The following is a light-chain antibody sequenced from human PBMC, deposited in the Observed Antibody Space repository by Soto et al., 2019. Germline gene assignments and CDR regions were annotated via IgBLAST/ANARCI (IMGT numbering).Light chain of an antibody. CDR1: SSDVGGYNY. Sequence: QSVLTQPASVSGSPGQSITISCTGTSSDVGGYNYVSWYQQHPGKAPKLMIYEVSNRPSGVSNRCSGSKSGNTASLTISGLQAEDEADYYCSSYTSSSTVVFGGGTKVTVL. J-gene: IGLJ2*01. CDR3: SSYTSSSTVV. V-gene: IGLV2-14*01. CDR2: EVS.